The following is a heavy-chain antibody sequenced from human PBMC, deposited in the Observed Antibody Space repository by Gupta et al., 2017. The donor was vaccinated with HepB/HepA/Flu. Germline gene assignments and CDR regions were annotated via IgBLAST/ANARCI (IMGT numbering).Heavy chain of an antibody. V-gene: IGHV4-39*01. D-gene: IGHD2-15*01. CDR3: ASQLPRYFDY. CDR1: GGSISSSSYY. J-gene: IGHJ4*02. Sequence: QLQLQESGPGLVKPSETLSLTCTVSGGSISSSSYYWGWIRQPPGKGLEWIGSIYYSGSTYYNPSLKSRVTISVDTAKNQVSLKLSSVTAADTAVYYGASQLPRYFDYWGQGTLVTVSS. CDR2: IYYSGST.